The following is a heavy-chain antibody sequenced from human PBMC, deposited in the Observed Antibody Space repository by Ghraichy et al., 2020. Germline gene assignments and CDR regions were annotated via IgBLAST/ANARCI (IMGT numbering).Heavy chain of an antibody. CDR3: AKPPRPAAGKPLQGPTHLGADWFDP. D-gene: IGHD6-25*01. CDR2: ISGSGGST. J-gene: IGHJ5*02. CDR1: GFTFSSYA. Sequence: GGSLRLSCAASGFTFSSYAMSWVRQAPGKGLEWVSAISGSGGSTYYADSVKGRFTISRDNSKNTLYLQMNSLRAEDTAVYYCAKPPRPAAGKPLQGPTHLGADWFDPWGQGTLVTVSS. V-gene: IGHV3-23*01.